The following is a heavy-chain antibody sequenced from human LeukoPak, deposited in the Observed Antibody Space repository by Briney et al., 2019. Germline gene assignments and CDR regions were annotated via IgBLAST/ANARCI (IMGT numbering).Heavy chain of an antibody. CDR1: GGSISSYY. CDR2: IYYSGST. CDR3: GRVTGYMIEDCFDY. J-gene: IGHJ4*02. Sequence: PSETLSLTCTVSGGSISSYYWSWIRQPPGKGLEWIGYIYYSGSTNYNPSLKSRVTISVDTSKNQFSLKLRSVTAADTAVYYCGRVTGYMIEDCFDYWGQGTLVTVSS. V-gene: IGHV4-59*01. D-gene: IGHD3-22*01.